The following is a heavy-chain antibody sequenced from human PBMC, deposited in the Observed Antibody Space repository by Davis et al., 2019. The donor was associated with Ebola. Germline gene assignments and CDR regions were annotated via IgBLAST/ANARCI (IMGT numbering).Heavy chain of an antibody. Sequence: SVKVSCKASGGTFSSYAISWVRQAPGQGLEWMGGIIPIFGTANYAQKFQGRVTMTRDTSTSTVYMELSSLRPEDTAVYYCAQGSGSNIYWGQGTLVTVAS. CDR1: GGTFSSYA. D-gene: IGHD3-10*01. J-gene: IGHJ4*02. CDR2: IIPIFGTA. V-gene: IGHV1-69*05. CDR3: AQGSGSNIY.